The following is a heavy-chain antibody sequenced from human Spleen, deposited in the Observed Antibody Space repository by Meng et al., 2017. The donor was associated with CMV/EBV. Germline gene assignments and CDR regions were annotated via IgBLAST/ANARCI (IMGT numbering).Heavy chain of an antibody. CDR2: IYSGDST. V-gene: IGHV3-53*01. CDR3: ARDRGGYVDY. Sequence: GESLKISCAASGSTVSSNYMSWVRQAPGKGLDWVSVIYSGDSTYYADSVKGRFTISRDNSKNTLYLQMNSLRAEDTAVYFCARDRGGYVDYWGQGTLVTVSS. J-gene: IGHJ4*02. D-gene: IGHD5-12*01. CDR1: GSTVSSNY.